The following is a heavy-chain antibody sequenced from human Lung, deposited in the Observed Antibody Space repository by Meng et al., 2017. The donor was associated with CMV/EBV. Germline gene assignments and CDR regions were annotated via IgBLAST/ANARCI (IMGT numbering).Heavy chain of an antibody. CDR3: ARASYGSGSPLGESWFDP. D-gene: IGHD3-10*01. CDR2: IHSSGST. J-gene: IGHJ5*02. V-gene: IGHV4-31*01. CDR1: GCTISSGGYD. Sequence: VVLQEAGPGLLNPAQTPPPTSLVPGCTISSGGYDWSWFRQHPGKGLEWIGYIHSSGSTYYNPSLRSPLTISVDTSKNQFSLKLSSVTAADTAVYDCARASYGSGSPLGESWFDPWGQGTLVTVSS.